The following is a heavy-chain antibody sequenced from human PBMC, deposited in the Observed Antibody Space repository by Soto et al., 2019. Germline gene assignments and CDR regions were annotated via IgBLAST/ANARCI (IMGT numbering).Heavy chain of an antibody. CDR2: LDPEECET. CDR3: ATESHDFWIGYLS. Sequence: ASLKSSCKVSGYTVTELTMHWVRQAPGKGLERMGGLDPEECETTYAQKVQGRVAMSESTSTDTAYMELSSLSSEDTAVYYCATESHDFWIGYLSWGQGTLVTVSS. V-gene: IGHV1-24*01. D-gene: IGHD3-3*01. CDR1: GYTVTELT. J-gene: IGHJ4*02.